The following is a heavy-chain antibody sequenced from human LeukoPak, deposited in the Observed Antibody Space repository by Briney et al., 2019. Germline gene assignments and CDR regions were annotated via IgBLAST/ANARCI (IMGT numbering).Heavy chain of an antibody. D-gene: IGHD6-25*01. CDR1: GVTFKNYW. CDR3: FTGGGS. Sequence: GGSLRLSCAASGVTFKNYWMNWVRQAPGKELEWVANINPDGSQKYYVDSVKGRFTISRDNAKNSLFLQMNSLRVEETAVYYCFTGGGSWGQGTLVTVSS. V-gene: IGHV3-7*01. CDR2: INPDGSQK. J-gene: IGHJ5*02.